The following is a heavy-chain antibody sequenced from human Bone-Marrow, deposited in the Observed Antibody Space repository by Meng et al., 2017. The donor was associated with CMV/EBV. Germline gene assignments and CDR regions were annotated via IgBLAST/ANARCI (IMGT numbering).Heavy chain of an antibody. Sequence: GESLKISCVASGFTFSSYNMNWVRQAPGKGLEWVSSISTSGNYIYYADSVKGRFTTSRDNAKNTLYLQMNSLRAEDTAVYYCARDCSSTSCYLDFDYWGQGTLVTVSS. CDR1: GFTFSSYN. J-gene: IGHJ4*02. V-gene: IGHV3-21*01. D-gene: IGHD2-2*01. CDR2: ISTSGNYI. CDR3: ARDCSSTSCYLDFDY.